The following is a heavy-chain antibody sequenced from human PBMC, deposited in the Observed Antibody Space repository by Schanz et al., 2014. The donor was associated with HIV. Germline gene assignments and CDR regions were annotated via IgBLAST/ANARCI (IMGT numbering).Heavy chain of an antibody. V-gene: IGHV3-23*01. D-gene: IGHD2-2*01. CDR2: ISSSSGYI. Sequence: EVQLLESGGGLVQPGRSLRLSCAASGFTFSSYAMNWVRQAPGKGLEWVSSISSSSGYIRYADSVKGRFTISRDNSKNTLFLQMNSLRAEDTAVYFCARDVAGCSGTSCYSDAFDIWGQGTLVTVSS. J-gene: IGHJ3*02. CDR1: GFTFSSYA. CDR3: ARDVAGCSGTSCYSDAFDI.